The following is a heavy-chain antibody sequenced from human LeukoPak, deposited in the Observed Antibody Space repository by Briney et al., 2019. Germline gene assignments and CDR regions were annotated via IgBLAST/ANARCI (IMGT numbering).Heavy chain of an antibody. CDR2: ISGSGGST. D-gene: IGHD3-3*01. V-gene: IGHV3-23*01. J-gene: IGHJ3*02. CDR1: GFIFSSYA. Sequence: GGSLRLSCAASGFIFSSYAMSWVRQAPGQGLEWVSAISGSGGSTYYADSVKGRFTISRDNSKNTLYLQMNSLRAEDTAVYYCAKVPVFSLTISEVVTDDAFDIWGQGTIVTVSS. CDR3: AKVPVFSLTISEVVTDDAFDI.